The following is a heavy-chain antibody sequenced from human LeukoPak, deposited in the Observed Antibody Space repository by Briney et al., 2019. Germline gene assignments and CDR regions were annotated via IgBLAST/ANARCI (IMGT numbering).Heavy chain of an antibody. Sequence: GGSLRLSCAASGFTFSSYAMNWVRQAPGKGLEWVSGISGSGGSTYYADSVKGRFTISRDNSKNTLYLQMNSLRAEDTAVYYCAKAWDVVATNGFDYWREGSLVTVSS. CDR3: AKAWDVVATNGFDY. V-gene: IGHV3-23*01. D-gene: IGHD5-12*01. J-gene: IGHJ4*02. CDR2: ISGSGGST. CDR1: GFTFSSYA.